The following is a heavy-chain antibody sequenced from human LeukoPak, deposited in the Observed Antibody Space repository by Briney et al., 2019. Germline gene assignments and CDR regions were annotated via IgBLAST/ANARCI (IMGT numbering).Heavy chain of an antibody. Sequence: PSETLSLTCTVSGGSISSNYWSWIRQPPGKGLEWIGNIFYTGSTKYNPSLKSRVTISVDTSKNQFSLKPSSVTAADTAMYYCARSAHYYYDSASYGAAFDVWGQGTLVTVSS. J-gene: IGHJ3*01. D-gene: IGHD3-22*01. CDR1: GGSISSNY. V-gene: IGHV4-59*01. CDR3: ARSAHYYYDSASYGAAFDV. CDR2: IFYTGST.